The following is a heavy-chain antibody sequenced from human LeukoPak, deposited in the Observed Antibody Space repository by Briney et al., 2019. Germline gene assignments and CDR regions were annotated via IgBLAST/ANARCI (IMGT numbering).Heavy chain of an antibody. J-gene: IGHJ4*02. V-gene: IGHV3-9*01. CDR1: GFTFDDYA. CDR2: ISWNSGSI. CDR3: AKDALAVAGTAPYYFDY. D-gene: IGHD6-19*01. Sequence: GRSLRLSCVASGFTFDDYAMHWVRQAPGKGLEWVSGISWNSGSIGYADSVKGRFTISRDNAKNSLYLQMNSLRAEDTALYYCAKDALAVAGTAPYYFDYWGQGTLVTVSS.